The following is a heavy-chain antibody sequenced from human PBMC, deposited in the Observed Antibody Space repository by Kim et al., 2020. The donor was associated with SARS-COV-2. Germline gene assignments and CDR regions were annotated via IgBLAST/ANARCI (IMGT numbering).Heavy chain of an antibody. Sequence: SETLSLTCTVSGGSISSSSYYWGWIRQPPGKGLEWIGSIYYSGSTYYNPSLKSRVTISVDTSKNQFSLKLSSVTAADTAVYYCARDRRDGYKAGEYYFDYWGQGTLVTVSS. CDR2: IYYSGST. D-gene: IGHD5-12*01. V-gene: IGHV4-39*07. J-gene: IGHJ4*02. CDR1: GGSISSSSYY. CDR3: ARDRRDGYKAGEYYFDY.